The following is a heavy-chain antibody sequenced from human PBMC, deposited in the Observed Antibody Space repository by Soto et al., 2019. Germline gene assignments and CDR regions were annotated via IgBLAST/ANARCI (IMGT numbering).Heavy chain of an antibody. Sequence: PSETLSLTCAVSGGSFTSNNSWTWVRHPPGQGREWIAEIYRTGSTNYNPSLKSRVTIPLDKSENQFSLKVTSLTAADTAVYYCAGRDPGTSVDYWGQGTLVTVSS. CDR2: IYRTGST. CDR3: AGRDPGTSVDY. CDR1: GGSFTSNNS. V-gene: IGHV4-4*02. J-gene: IGHJ4*02. D-gene: IGHD1-7*01.